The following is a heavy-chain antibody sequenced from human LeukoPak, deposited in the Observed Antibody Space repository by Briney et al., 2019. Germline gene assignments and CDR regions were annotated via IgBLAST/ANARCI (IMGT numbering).Heavy chain of an antibody. D-gene: IGHD1-26*01. V-gene: IGHV3-30*02. Sequence: GGSLRLSCAASGFTFSTYGIHWVRQAPGKGLEWVSFIRYDGSIKYYADSVKGRFTISRDNAKNSLYLQMNSLRAEDTAVYYCAREGRELPSRPIDYWGQGTLVTVSS. CDR2: IRYDGSIK. CDR3: AREGRELPSRPIDY. CDR1: GFTFSTYG. J-gene: IGHJ4*02.